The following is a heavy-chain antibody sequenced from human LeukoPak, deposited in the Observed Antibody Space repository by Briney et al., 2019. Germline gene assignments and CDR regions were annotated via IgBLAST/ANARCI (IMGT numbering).Heavy chain of an antibody. CDR2: INHSGST. V-gene: IGHV4-34*01. Sequence: PSETLSLTCAVYGGSFSGYYWSWIRQPPGKGLEWIGEINHSGSTNYNPSLKSRVTISVDTSKNQFSLKLSSVTAADTAVYYRARGAGYGLFYYYMDVWGKGTTVTVSS. D-gene: IGHD5-18*01. CDR1: GGSFSGYY. CDR3: ARGAGYGLFYYYMDV. J-gene: IGHJ6*03.